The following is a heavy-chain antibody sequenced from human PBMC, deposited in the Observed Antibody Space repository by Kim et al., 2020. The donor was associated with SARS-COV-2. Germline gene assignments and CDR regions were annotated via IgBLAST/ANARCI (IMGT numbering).Heavy chain of an antibody. Sequence: SETLSLTCTVSGGSISSSSYHWGWIRQPPGKGLEWIGSIYYSGTTYYNPSLKSRITMSVDTSKNQFSLRLTSVTAADTAVYFCARRGNLGWLAFDYWGQG. CDR1: GGSISSSSYH. V-gene: IGHV4-39*01. CDR2: IYYSGTT. D-gene: IGHD6-19*01. J-gene: IGHJ4*02. CDR3: ARRGNLGWLAFDY.